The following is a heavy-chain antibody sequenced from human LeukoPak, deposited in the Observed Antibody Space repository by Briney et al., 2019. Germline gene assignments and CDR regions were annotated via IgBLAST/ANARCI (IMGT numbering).Heavy chain of an antibody. CDR2: IYHTGST. V-gene: IGHV4-38-2*01. CDR3: ARGRSGYGGNSGIASCDY. D-gene: IGHD4-23*01. Sequence: SETLSLTCAVSGYPISNGYYWGWIRQAPGKGLEWIGSIYHTGSTYYNPSLKSRVIISVDTSKNQFSLKLSSVTAADTAVYYCARGRSGYGGNSGIASCDYWGQGTLVTVSS. J-gene: IGHJ4*02. CDR1: GYPISNGYY.